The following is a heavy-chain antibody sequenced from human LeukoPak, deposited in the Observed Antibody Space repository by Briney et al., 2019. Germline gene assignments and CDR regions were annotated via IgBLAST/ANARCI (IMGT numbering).Heavy chain of an antibody. CDR2: IKEDGSET. CDR1: GFTFSSYA. D-gene: IGHD6-19*01. J-gene: IGHJ4*02. Sequence: GALRLSCAASGFTFSSYAMSWVRQAPGKGLEWVANIKEDGSETYYVDSVKGRFTISRENAKNSLYLQMNSLRAEDTAVYYCAREIHSSGWYVDYWGQGTLVTVSS. CDR3: AREIHSSGWYVDY. V-gene: IGHV3-7*01.